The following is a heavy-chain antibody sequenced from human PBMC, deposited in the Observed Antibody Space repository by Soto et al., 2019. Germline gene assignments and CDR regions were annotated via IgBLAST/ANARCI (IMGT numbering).Heavy chain of an antibody. J-gene: IGHJ6*02. CDR2: IIPIFGTA. V-gene: IGHV1-69*06. CDR3: ARDLGYYDSSGYTPAYYGMDV. CDR1: GGTFSSYA. Sequence: GASVKVSCKASGGTFSSYAISWVRQAPGQGLEWMGGIIPIFGTANYAQKFQGRVTITADKSTSTAYMELSSLRSEDTAVYYCARDLGYYDSSGYTPAYYGMDVWGQGTKVTVYS. D-gene: IGHD3-22*01.